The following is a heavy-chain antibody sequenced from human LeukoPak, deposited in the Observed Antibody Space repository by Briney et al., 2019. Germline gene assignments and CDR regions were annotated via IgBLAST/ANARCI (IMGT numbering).Heavy chain of an antibody. CDR2: INPSGGST. CDR3: ARDKRPNYYDSSGHFDY. J-gene: IGHJ4*02. D-gene: IGHD3-22*01. V-gene: IGHV1-46*01. Sequence: ASVKVSCKASGYTFTSYYMHWMRQAPGQGLEWMGIINPSGGSTSYAQKFQGRVTMTRDTSTSTVYMELSSLRSEDTAVYYCARDKRPNYYDSSGHFDYWGQGTLVTVSS. CDR1: GYTFTSYY.